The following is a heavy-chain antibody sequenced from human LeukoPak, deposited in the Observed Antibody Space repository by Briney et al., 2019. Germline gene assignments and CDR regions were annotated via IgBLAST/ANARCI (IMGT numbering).Heavy chain of an antibody. CDR2: INHDGSST. CDR1: GFTFTTFW. V-gene: IGHV3-74*01. CDR3: VQGWRDN. Sequence: TGGSLRLSCATSGFTFTTFWMHWVRQAPGKGLVWVSRINHDGSSTSYADSVKGRFTISRDNAKNSLYLQLNTLRPEDTAVYYCVQGWRDNWGQGTLVTVSS. D-gene: IGHD2-15*01. J-gene: IGHJ4*02.